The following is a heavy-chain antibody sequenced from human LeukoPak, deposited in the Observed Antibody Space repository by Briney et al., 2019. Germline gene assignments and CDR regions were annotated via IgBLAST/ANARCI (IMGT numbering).Heavy chain of an antibody. J-gene: IGHJ4*02. CDR2: IYTSGST. CDR1: GGSITDYY. V-gene: IGHV4-4*07. D-gene: IGHD2-15*01. CDR3: AIEKRDCSGGGCYSPLDH. Sequence: SETLSLTCTVSGGSITDYYLNWIRRPAGKGLEWIGRIYTSGSTNYNPSLKSRFTMTIDTSKNQFSLNLSFVTAADTAVYFCAIEKRDCSGGGCYSPLDHWGQGTLVTVSA.